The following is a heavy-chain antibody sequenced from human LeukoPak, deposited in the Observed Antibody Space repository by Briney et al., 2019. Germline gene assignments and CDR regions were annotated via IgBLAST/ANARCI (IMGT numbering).Heavy chain of an antibody. V-gene: IGHV4-34*01. CDR1: GGSFSGYY. J-gene: IGHJ4*02. Sequence: SETLSLTCAVYGGSFSGYYWSWIRQPPGKGLEWIGEINHSGSTNYNPSLKSRVTISVDTSKNQFSLKLSSVTAADTAVYYCARQRYDSSGYYYFYYFDYWGQGTLVTVSS. CDR3: ARQRYDSSGYYYFYYFDY. D-gene: IGHD3-22*01. CDR2: INHSGST.